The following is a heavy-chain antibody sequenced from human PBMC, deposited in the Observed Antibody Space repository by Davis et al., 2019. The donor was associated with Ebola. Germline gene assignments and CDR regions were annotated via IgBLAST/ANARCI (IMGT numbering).Heavy chain of an antibody. CDR2: INPSGGST. Sequence: ASVKVSCKASGYTFTSYYMHWVRQAPGQGLEWMGIINPSGGSTSYAQKFQGRVTMTRDTSTSTAYMELSSLRSEDTAVYYCARERGAIVVVTYNYYYYGMDVWGQGTTVTVSS. D-gene: IGHD3-22*01. J-gene: IGHJ6*02. CDR3: ARERGAIVVVTYNYYYYGMDV. CDR1: GYTFTSYY. V-gene: IGHV1-46*01.